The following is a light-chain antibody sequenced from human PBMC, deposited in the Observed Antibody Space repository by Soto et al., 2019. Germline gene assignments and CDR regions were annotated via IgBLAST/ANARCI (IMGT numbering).Light chain of an antibody. V-gene: IGLV2-23*02. J-gene: IGLJ6*01. CDR3: ASYAGSRTYV. CDR1: SSDVGNYNL. CDR2: EVT. Sequence: QSALTQPASVSGSPGQSITISCTGTSSDVGNYNLVSWYQHLPGRAPKLLIFEVTMRPSGISDRFSGSKSASTASLTISGLQAEDEGDYYCASYAGSRTYVFGSGTKVTVL.